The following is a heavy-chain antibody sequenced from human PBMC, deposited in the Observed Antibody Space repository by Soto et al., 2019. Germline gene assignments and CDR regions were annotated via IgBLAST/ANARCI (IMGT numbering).Heavy chain of an antibody. J-gene: IGHJ4*01. CDR1: GFVFRVYW. Sequence: GGSLRLSCAASGFVFRVYWMSWVRQAPGKGLEWVANIKEDGSEANYVDSVKGRFAVSRDKDTNSLYLQLNSLTPEATAVHYCARSRGQWFGGKLSHYFDFWGQGTPVTASS. CDR2: IKEDGSEA. CDR3: ARSRGQWFGGKLSHYFDF. V-gene: IGHV3-7*01. D-gene: IGHD3-10*01.